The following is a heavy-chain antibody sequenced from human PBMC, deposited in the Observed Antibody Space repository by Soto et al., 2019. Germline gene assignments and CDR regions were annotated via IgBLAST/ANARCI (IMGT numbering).Heavy chain of an antibody. Sequence: GGSLRLSCAASGFNFSNHWMHWVRQRPGEELVWVSRITSDGKSKAYAESVKGRFAISRDNAKNTLYLQMNGLTAEDTAVYYCARESGDWPLNWFDPWGLGTPVTV. D-gene: IGHD2-21*02. CDR1: GFNFSNHW. CDR2: ITSDGKSK. CDR3: ARESGDWPLNWFDP. J-gene: IGHJ5*02. V-gene: IGHV3-74*01.